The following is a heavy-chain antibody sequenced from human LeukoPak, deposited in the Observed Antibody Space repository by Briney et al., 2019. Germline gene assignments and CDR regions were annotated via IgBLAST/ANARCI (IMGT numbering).Heavy chain of an antibody. CDR2: IYYSGST. CDR1: GGSISSSSYY. Sequence: PSETLSLTCTVSGGSISSSSYYWGWIRQPPGKGLEWIGSIYYSGSTYYNPSLKSRVTISVDTSKNQFSLKLSSVTAADTAVYYCAAVLRGYMDVWGKGTTITVSS. CDR3: AAVLRGYMDV. J-gene: IGHJ6*03. V-gene: IGHV4-39*07. D-gene: IGHD6-6*01.